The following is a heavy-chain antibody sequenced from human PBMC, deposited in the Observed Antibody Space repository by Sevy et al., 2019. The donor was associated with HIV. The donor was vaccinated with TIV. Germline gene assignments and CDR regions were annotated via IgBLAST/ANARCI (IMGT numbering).Heavy chain of an antibody. J-gene: IGHJ4*02. CDR2: ISGSGGST. CDR1: GFTFGSYA. D-gene: IGHD1-26*01. Sequence: GGSLRLSCAASGFTFGSYAMSWVRQAPGKGLEWVSAISGSGGSTYYADSVKGRFTISRDNSKNTLYLQMNSLRAEDTAVYYCAKDEDGVGGTDSDYWGQGTLVTVSS. V-gene: IGHV3-23*01. CDR3: AKDEDGVGGTDSDY.